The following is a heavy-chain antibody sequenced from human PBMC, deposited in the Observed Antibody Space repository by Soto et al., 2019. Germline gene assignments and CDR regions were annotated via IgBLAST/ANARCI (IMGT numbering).Heavy chain of an antibody. V-gene: IGHV4-59*12. Sequence: SETLSLTCNVSGSPISSYYWSWIRQPPGKGLEWIGYIYYSGSTNYNPSLKSRVTISVDTSKNQFSLKLRSVTAADTAVYYCASKPNKWNIWMVYWGPGILVTVSS. D-gene: IGHD1-1*01. CDR2: IYYSGST. CDR3: ASKPNKWNIWMVY. CDR1: GSPISSYY. J-gene: IGHJ4*02.